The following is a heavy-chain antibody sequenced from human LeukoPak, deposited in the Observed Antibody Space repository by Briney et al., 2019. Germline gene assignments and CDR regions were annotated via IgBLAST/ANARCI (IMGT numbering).Heavy chain of an antibody. CDR2: VYSSGNT. J-gene: IGHJ3*02. CDR3: ARRNDFGI. CDR1: GGSISSSSYY. Sequence: SETPSLTCTVSGGSISSSSYYWGWIRQPPGKGLEWIGYVYSSGNTNYNPSLKSRVTISIDTSKNQFFLKLSSVTAADTAVYYCARRNDFGIWGQGTMVTVSS. V-gene: IGHV4-61*05.